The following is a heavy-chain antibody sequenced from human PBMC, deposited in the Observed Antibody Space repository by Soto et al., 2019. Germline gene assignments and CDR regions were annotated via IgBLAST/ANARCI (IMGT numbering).Heavy chain of an antibody. CDR3: ARSGDNYNRLDY. Sequence: GGSLRLSCEGSGFTFSDYYISWIRQAPGKGLEWISYSSNSGTFSRYADSVKGRFSISRDNTKNLLYLQMNSLRAEDTAVYYCARSGDNYNRLDYWGQGTPVTVS. D-gene: IGHD1-1*01. CDR2: SSNSGTFS. V-gene: IGHV3-11*06. CDR1: GFTFSDYY. J-gene: IGHJ4*02.